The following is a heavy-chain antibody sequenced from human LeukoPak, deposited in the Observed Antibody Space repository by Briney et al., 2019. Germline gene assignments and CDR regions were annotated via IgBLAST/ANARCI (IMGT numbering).Heavy chain of an antibody. V-gene: IGHV3-21*06. CDR1: GFTFSSYN. CDR2: ITSSSSYI. Sequence: GGSLRLSCAASGFTFSSYNMNWVRQAPGKGLEWVSSITSSSSYIYYADSVKGRFTISRDNAKNSLYLQMDSLRVEDMAEYYCARDPYSGNYGAYYYYYMDVWGKGTTVTVSS. J-gene: IGHJ6*03. D-gene: IGHD1-26*01. CDR3: ARDPYSGNYGAYYYYYMDV.